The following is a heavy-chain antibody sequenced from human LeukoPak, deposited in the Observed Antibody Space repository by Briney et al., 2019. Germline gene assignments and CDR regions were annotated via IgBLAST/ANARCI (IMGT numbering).Heavy chain of an antibody. D-gene: IGHD1-1*01. V-gene: IGHV3-7*01. J-gene: IGHJ4*02. CDR2: IKEDGSEK. CDR1: GFTFSDYW. CDR3: ARYHWNDVAY. Sequence: GGSLRLSCAASGFTFSDYWMNWVRQAPGKGLEWVANIKEDGSEKYYVDSVRGRFTISRDNAKNSLYLQMNSLRAEDSAVYYCARYHWNDVAYWGQGTLSPSPQ.